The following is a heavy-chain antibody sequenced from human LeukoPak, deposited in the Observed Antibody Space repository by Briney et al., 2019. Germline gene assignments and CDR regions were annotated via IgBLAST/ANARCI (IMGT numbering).Heavy chain of an antibody. CDR2: ISRNGDTT. D-gene: IGHD6-13*01. Sequence: GGSLRLSCAASGFTFSNYAMHWVRQAPGKGLEYVSTISRNGDTTFYANSVKGRFTISRDNSRNTLYLQMGSLRAEDMAIYYCARVRDNSSWYLYCFDYWGQGTLVTVSS. V-gene: IGHV3-64*01. CDR1: GFTFSNYA. J-gene: IGHJ4*02. CDR3: ARVRDNSSWYLYCFDY.